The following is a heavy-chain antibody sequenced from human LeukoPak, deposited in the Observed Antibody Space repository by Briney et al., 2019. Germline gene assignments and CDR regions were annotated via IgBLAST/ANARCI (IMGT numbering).Heavy chain of an antibody. CDR2: IYSGGST. Sequence: PGGSLRLSCAASGFTFSSYSMNWVRQAPGKGLEWVSVIYSGGSTYYADSVKGRFTISRDNSKNTLYLQMNSLRAEDTAVYYCARDLYSSGNSWGQGTLVTVSS. CDR1: GFTFSSYS. D-gene: IGHD6-19*01. V-gene: IGHV3-66*01. J-gene: IGHJ4*02. CDR3: ARDLYSSGNS.